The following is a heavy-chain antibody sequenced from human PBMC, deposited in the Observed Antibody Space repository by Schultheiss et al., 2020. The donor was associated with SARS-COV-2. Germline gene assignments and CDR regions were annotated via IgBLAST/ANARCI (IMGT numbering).Heavy chain of an antibody. Sequence: GGSLRLSCAASGFTFSSYGMHWVRQAPGKGLEWVANIKYDGSDKFYVDSVKGRFTISRDNAKNTLYLQMNSLRGEDTAVYYCAKGRYDSSGYPDYFDYWGQGTLVTVSS. CDR2: IKYDGSDK. V-gene: IGHV3-7*03. CDR1: GFTFSSYG. D-gene: IGHD3-22*01. J-gene: IGHJ4*02. CDR3: AKGRYDSSGYPDYFDY.